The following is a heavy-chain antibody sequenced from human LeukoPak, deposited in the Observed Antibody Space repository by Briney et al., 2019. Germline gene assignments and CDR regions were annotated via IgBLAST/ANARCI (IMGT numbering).Heavy chain of an antibody. CDR3: ARGDAFSGDH. J-gene: IGHJ4*02. V-gene: IGHV3-7*04. CDR2: IHPEGNEK. Sequence: GGSLRLSCAVSGFSFTNFWMSWVRQAPGRGLEWVADIHPEGNEKYRVESVKGRFTISRDNSKNLLFLQMNGLRVEDTAVYYCARGDAFSGDHWGQGTLVTVSS. CDR1: GFSFTNFW.